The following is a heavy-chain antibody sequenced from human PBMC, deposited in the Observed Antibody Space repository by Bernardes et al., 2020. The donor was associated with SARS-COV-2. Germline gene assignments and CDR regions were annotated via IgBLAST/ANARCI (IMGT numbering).Heavy chain of an antibody. CDR3: ARPYSGSYFSYFDY. Sequence: GGSLRLSCAASGFTFSSYAMHWVRQAPGKGLEWVAVISYDGSNKYYADSVKGRFTISRDNSKNTLYLQMNSLRAEDTAVYYCARPYSGSYFSYFDYWGQGTLVTVSS. CDR1: GFTFSSYA. CDR2: ISYDGSNK. D-gene: IGHD1-26*01. J-gene: IGHJ4*02. V-gene: IGHV3-30-3*01.